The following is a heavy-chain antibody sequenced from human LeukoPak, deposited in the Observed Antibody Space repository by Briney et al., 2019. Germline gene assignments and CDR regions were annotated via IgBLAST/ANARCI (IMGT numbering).Heavy chain of an antibody. CDR1: GDSFSSNSAA. Sequence: SQTLSLTCAISGDSFSSNSAAWNWLRQSPSRGLEWLGRTYYRSKWYNDYAVSVKSRITINPDTSKNQFSLQLNSVTPEDTAVYYCARVGQLASDAFDIWGQGTMVTVSS. CDR3: ARVGQLASDAFDI. D-gene: IGHD6-13*01. CDR2: TYYRSKWYN. V-gene: IGHV6-1*01. J-gene: IGHJ3*02.